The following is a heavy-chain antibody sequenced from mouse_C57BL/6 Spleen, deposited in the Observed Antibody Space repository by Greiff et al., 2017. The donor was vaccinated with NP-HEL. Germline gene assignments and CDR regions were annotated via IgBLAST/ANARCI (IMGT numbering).Heavy chain of an antibody. CDR2: IDPANGNT. V-gene: IGHV14-3*01. D-gene: IGHD1-1*01. CDR1: GFNIKNTY. J-gene: IGHJ4*01. Sequence: VQLKESVAELVRPGASVKLSCTASGFNIKNTYMHWVKQRPEQGLEWIGRIDPANGNTKYAPKFQGKATITADTSSNTAYLQLSSLTSEDTAIYYCARRYYGSSYEDAMDYWGQGTSVTVSS. CDR3: ARRYYGSSYEDAMDY.